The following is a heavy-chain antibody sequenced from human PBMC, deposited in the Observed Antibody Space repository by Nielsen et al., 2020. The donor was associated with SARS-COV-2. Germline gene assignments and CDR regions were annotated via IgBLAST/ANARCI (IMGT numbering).Heavy chain of an antibody. CDR3: AITYGGWPYNWFDP. V-gene: IGHV4-39*01. CDR1: GGSISSSSYY. CDR2: IYYSGST. Sequence: GSLRLSCTVSGGSISSSSYYWGWIRQPPGKGLEWIGSIYYSGSTYYNPSLKSRVTISVDTSKNQFSLKLSSVTAAGTAVYYCAITYGGWPYNWFDPWGQGTLVTVSP. D-gene: IGHD4-23*01. J-gene: IGHJ5*02.